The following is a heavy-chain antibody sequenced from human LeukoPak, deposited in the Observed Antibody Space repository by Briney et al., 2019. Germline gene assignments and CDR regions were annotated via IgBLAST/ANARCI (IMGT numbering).Heavy chain of an antibody. CDR2: IYYSGSA. V-gene: IGHV4-39*01. Sequence: SETLSLTCTVSGGSISSSSYYWGWIRQPPGKGLEWIGSIYYSGSAYYNPSLKSRVTISVDTSKNQFSLKLSSVTAADTAVYYCARRKERYDYYMDVWGKGTTVTVSS. D-gene: IGHD1-26*01. CDR3: ARRKERYDYYMDV. CDR1: GGSISSSSYY. J-gene: IGHJ6*03.